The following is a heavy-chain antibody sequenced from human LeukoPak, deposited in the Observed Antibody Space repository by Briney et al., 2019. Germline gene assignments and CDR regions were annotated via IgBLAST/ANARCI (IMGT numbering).Heavy chain of an antibody. CDR3: ARGRRGTIFGVVTSNGYLYYYYYMDV. D-gene: IGHD3-3*01. V-gene: IGHV4-59*01. J-gene: IGHJ6*03. CDR1: GGSLSSYY. Sequence: SETLSLTCAVSGGSLSSYYLSWVRQPPGKGLEWIGYIYYSGSTKYHSSLKSRVTISVDTSKNQFSLKLSSVTAADTAVYYCARGRRGTIFGVVTSNGYLYYYYYMDVWGKGTTVTVSS. CDR2: IYYSGST.